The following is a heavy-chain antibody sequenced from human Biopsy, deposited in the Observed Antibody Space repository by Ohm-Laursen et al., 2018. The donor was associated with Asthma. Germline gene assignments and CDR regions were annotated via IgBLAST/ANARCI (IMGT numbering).Heavy chain of an antibody. D-gene: IGHD3-3*01. J-gene: IGHJ5*02. CDR3: ARDTRPNWFDP. Sequence: SLRLSCSATGFTFSSYWMSWVRQAPGKGLEWVANIKQDGSEKYYVDSVKGRFTISRDNAKNSLYLQMNSLRAEDTAVYYCARDTRPNWFDPWGQGTLVTVSS. V-gene: IGHV3-7*05. CDR1: GFTFSSYW. CDR2: IKQDGSEK.